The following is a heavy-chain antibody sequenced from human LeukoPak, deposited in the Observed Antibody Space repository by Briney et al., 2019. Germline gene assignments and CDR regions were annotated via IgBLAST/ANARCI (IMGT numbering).Heavy chain of an antibody. J-gene: IGHJ4*02. CDR1: GFTFSNAW. V-gene: IGHV4-34*01. Sequence: SGGSLRLSCAASGFTFSNAWMSWIRQPPGKGLEWIGEINHSGSTNYNPSLKSRVTISVDTSKNQFSLKLSSVTAADTAVYYCARGRGSDYWGQGTLVTVSS. CDR2: INHSGST. CDR3: ARGRGSDY.